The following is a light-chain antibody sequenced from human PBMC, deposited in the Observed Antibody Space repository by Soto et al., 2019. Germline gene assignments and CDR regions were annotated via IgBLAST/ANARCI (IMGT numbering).Light chain of an antibody. J-gene: IGLJ1*01. CDR1: SSDVGGYNY. V-gene: IGLV2-14*01. Sequence: QSALTQPASVSGSPGQSITIYCTGTSSDVGGYNYVSWYQQHPGKAPKLMIYDVSNRPSGVSNRFSGSKSGNTASLSISGLQAEDEADYYCSSYTSSSTRVFGTWTKVTV. CDR2: DVS. CDR3: SSYTSSSTRV.